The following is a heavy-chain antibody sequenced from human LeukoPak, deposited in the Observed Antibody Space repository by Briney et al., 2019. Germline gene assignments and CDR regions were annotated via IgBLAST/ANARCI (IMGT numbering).Heavy chain of an antibody. D-gene: IGHD2-2*01. CDR3: AKTVYCSSTSCFLQTDYYYMDV. Sequence: PGGSLRLSCAASGFTFSSYGMHWVCQAPGKGLEWVAFIRYDGSNKYYADSVKGRFTISRDNSKNTLYLQMNSLRAEDTAVYYCAKTVYCSSTSCFLQTDYYYMDVWGKGTTVTVSS. CDR2: IRYDGSNK. J-gene: IGHJ6*03. CDR1: GFTFSSYG. V-gene: IGHV3-30*02.